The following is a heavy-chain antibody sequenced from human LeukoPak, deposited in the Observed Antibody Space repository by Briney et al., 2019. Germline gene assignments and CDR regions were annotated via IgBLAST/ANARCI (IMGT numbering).Heavy chain of an antibody. V-gene: IGHV3-30*02. CDR1: GFTFNNYW. CDR2: IRYDGSNK. J-gene: IGHJ4*02. CDR3: AKEGVYYESSGYFPFDY. Sequence: GGSLRLSCAASGFTFNNYWMSWVRQAPGKGLEWVAFIRYDGSNKYYADSVKGRFTISRDNSKNTLFLQMNSLRPEDSAVYYCAKEGVYYESSGYFPFDYWGQGTLVPVSS. D-gene: IGHD3-22*01.